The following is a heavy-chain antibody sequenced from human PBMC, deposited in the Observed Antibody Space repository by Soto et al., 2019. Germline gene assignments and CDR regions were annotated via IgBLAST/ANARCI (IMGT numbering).Heavy chain of an antibody. CDR3: ARILLWFGELSRFDP. Sequence: LSETLSLTCTVSGGSISSYYWSWIRQPPGKGLEWIGYIYYSGSTNYNPSLKSRVTISVDTSKNQFSLKLSSVTAADTAVYYCARILLWFGELSRFDPWGQGTLVTVS. V-gene: IGHV4-59*01. J-gene: IGHJ5*02. D-gene: IGHD3-10*01. CDR1: GGSISSYY. CDR2: IYYSGST.